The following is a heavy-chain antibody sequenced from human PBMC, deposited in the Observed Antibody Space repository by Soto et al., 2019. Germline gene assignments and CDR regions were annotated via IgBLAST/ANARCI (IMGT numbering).Heavy chain of an antibody. CDR2: IIPILGIA. CDR1: GGTFSSYT. J-gene: IGHJ5*02. V-gene: IGHV1-69*02. Sequence: GASVKVSCKASGGTFSSYTISWVRQAPGQGLEWMGRIIPILGIANYAQKFQGRVTITADKSTSTAYMELSSLRSEDTAVYYCARGYCSSTSCVENWFDPWGQGTLVTVS. D-gene: IGHD2-2*01. CDR3: ARGYCSSTSCVENWFDP.